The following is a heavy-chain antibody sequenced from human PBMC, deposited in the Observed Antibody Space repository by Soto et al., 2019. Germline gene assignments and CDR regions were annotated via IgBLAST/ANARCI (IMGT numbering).Heavy chain of an antibody. CDR1: GNTFTSYD. CDR2: INPNSGNI. Sequence: ASVKVSCTASGNTFTSYDINWVRQATGHGLEWMGWINPNSGNIGYAQKFQGRVTMTRDTAIRTAYMEVSRLRSDDTAVYYCARGRASGSYYLLDYRGQGPLVTVSS. CDR3: ARGRASGSYYLLDY. J-gene: IGHJ4*02. D-gene: IGHD3-10*01. V-gene: IGHV1-8*01.